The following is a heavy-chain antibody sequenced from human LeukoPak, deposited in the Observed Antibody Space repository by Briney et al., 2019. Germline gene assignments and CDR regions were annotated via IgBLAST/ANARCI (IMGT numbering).Heavy chain of an antibody. CDR3: AAERYDGPCCWFDP. Sequence: SVKVSCKTSGFTFRTSAIQWVRQARGQRLEWIGWAVVGRGETKYAQDLQGRVTITTDMSTSTAYLELSGLRSEDTAVYYCAAERYDGPCCWFDPWGQGTLVTVSS. V-gene: IGHV1-58*02. CDR1: GFTFRTSA. D-gene: IGHD1-14*01. CDR2: AVVGRGET. J-gene: IGHJ5*02.